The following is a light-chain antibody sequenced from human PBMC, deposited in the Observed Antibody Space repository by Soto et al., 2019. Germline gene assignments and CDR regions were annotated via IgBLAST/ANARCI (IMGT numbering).Light chain of an antibody. CDR2: DAS. J-gene: IGKJ2*01. CDR1: QSVSSY. Sequence: EIVLTQSPATLSLSPGERATLSCRASQSVSSYLAWYQQKPGQAPRLLIYDASNRATGIPARFSGSGSGTDFTLTISILETEDFAVYYCQQRSNWHPYTFGQGTKLEIK. CDR3: QQRSNWHPYT. V-gene: IGKV3-11*01.